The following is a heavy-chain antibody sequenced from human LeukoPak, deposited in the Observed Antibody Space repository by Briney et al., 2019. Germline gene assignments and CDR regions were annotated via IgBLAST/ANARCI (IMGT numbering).Heavy chain of an antibody. J-gene: IGHJ3*02. Sequence: PGGSLRLSCAASGFTLSDFWMSWVRQAPGKGLEWVANIDQDGSDKNYVGSVKGRFTISRDDAKNSLYLQMNSLRAEDTAVYYCASGTNYGDYDWGFDIWGQGTMVTVSS. CDR2: IDQDGSDK. CDR3: ASGTNYGDYDWGFDI. V-gene: IGHV3-7*01. D-gene: IGHD4-17*01. CDR1: GFTLSDFW.